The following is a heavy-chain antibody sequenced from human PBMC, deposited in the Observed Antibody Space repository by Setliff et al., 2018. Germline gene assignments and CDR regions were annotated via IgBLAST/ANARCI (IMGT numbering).Heavy chain of an antibody. V-gene: IGHV4-38-2*02. D-gene: IGHD3-10*01. CDR2: IYHSGST. J-gene: IGHJ6*03. Sequence: PSETLSLTCAVSGYSISSGYHWAWIRQLPGKGLEWIGTIYHSGSTYYNPSLESRVTLSVDTSKNQFSLKLTSVIAADTAVYYCARDRSTVIRGVTSFFYYYMDVWGGGTTVTVSS. CDR1: GYSISSGYH. CDR3: ARDRSTVIRGVTSFFYYYMDV.